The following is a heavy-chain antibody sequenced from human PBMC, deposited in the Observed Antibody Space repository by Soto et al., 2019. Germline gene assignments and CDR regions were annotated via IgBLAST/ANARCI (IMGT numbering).Heavy chain of an antibody. CDR1: GFSLTTRGVG. J-gene: IGHJ6*02. Sequence: SGPTLVNPTQTLTLACTFSGFSLTTRGVGVGWIRQPPGKALEWLALIYWDDDKRYSPSLKTRLTITKDTSKNQVVLTMTNMDTVDTATYYCARIPGSYSSGSKNYYYGMDVWGQGTTVTVSS. V-gene: IGHV2-5*02. D-gene: IGHD6-19*01. CDR2: IYWDDDK. CDR3: ARIPGSYSSGSKNYYYGMDV.